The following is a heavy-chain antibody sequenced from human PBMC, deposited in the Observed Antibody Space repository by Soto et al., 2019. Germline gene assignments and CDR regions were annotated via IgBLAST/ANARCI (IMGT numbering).Heavy chain of an antibody. CDR3: ALRGYQLLWDYNWFDP. V-gene: IGHV4-31*03. CDR1: GGSISSGDYY. CDR2: IYYSGST. D-gene: IGHD2-2*01. Sequence: PSETLSLTCTVSGGSISSGDYYWNWIRQHPGKGLEWIGYIYYSGSTYYNPSLKSRVTISVDTSKNQFSLKLSSVTAADTAVYYCALRGYQLLWDYNWFDPWGQGTLVTVSS. J-gene: IGHJ5*02.